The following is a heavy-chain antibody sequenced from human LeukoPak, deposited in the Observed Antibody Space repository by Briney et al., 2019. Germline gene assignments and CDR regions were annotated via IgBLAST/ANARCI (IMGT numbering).Heavy chain of an antibody. D-gene: IGHD3-16*02. CDR2: IYYSGST. CDR1: GGSISSGGYY. J-gene: IGHJ4*02. Sequence: SETLSLTCTVSGGSISSGGYYWSWIRQHPGKGLEWIGYIYYSGSTYYNPFLKSRVTISVDTSKNQFSLKLSSATAADTAVYYCARSSGYPFDYWGQGTLVTVSS. CDR3: ARSSGYPFDY. V-gene: IGHV4-31*03.